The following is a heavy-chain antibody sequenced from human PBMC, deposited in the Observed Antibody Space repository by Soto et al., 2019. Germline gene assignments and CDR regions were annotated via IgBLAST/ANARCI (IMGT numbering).Heavy chain of an antibody. Sequence: GGSLRLSCAASGFTFTNYAMNWVRQAPGKGLEWVSAITDSGGTKYYADSVEGRLTISRDNSKNTLSLQMNSLRTEDTAVYYCARGDDFWSGYYSYYYYMDVWGKGTTVTVSS. V-gene: IGHV3-23*01. CDR2: ITDSGGTK. CDR3: ARGDDFWSGYYSYYYYMDV. D-gene: IGHD3-3*01. J-gene: IGHJ6*03. CDR1: GFTFTNYA.